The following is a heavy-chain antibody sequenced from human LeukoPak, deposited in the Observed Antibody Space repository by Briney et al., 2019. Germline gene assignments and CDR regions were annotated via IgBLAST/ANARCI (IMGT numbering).Heavy chain of an antibody. Sequence: SETLSLTCTVSGGSISSSSYYWSWIRQPAGKGLEWIGRIYTSGSTNYNPSLKSRVTISVDTSKNQFSLKLSSVTAADTAVYYCARPIYGSGDGYWGQGTLVTVSS. V-gene: IGHV4-61*02. D-gene: IGHD3-10*01. CDR1: GGSISSSSYY. CDR2: IYTSGST. J-gene: IGHJ4*02. CDR3: ARPIYGSGDGY.